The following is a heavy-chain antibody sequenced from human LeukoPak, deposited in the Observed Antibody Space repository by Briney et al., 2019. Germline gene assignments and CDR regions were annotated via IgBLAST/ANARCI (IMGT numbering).Heavy chain of an antibody. Sequence: PSETLSLTCAVYGGSISSYYWSWIRQPAGKGLEWIGRIYTSGSTNYNPSLKSRVTMSVDTSKNQFSLKLSSVTAADTAVYYCARDWYDAFYFDYWGQGTLVTVSS. V-gene: IGHV4-4*07. CDR2: IYTSGST. D-gene: IGHD3-16*01. CDR3: ARDWYDAFYFDY. J-gene: IGHJ4*02. CDR1: GGSISSYY.